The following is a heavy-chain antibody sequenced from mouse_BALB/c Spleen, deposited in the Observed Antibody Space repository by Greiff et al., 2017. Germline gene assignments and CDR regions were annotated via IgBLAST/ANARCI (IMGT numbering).Heavy chain of an antibody. Sequence: LESGGGLVKPGGSLKLSCAASGFTFSDYYMYWVRQTPEKRLEWVATISDGGSYTYYPDSVKGRFTISRDNAKNNLYLQMSSLKSEDTAMYYCAREGQGGAMDYWGQGTSVTVSS. CDR2: ISDGGSYT. D-gene: IGHD3-3*01. CDR3: AREGQGGAMDY. V-gene: IGHV5-4*02. J-gene: IGHJ4*01. CDR1: GFTFSDYY.